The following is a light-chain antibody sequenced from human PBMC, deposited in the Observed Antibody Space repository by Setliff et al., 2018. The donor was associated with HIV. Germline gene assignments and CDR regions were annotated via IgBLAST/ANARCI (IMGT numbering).Light chain of an antibody. J-gene: IGLJ1*01. CDR1: SSDVGGYNY. CDR2: EVT. Sequence: LTQPASVSGSPGQSITISCTGTSSDVGGYNYVSWYQQHPGKAPKLIIYEVTNRPSGVSYRFSGSKSGNTASLTISGLQAEDEADYYCNSFTTTNALDVFGTGTKVTVL. V-gene: IGLV2-14*01. CDR3: NSFTTTNALDV.